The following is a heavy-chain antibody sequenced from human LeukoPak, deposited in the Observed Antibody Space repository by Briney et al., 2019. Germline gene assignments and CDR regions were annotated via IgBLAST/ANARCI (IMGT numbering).Heavy chain of an antibody. V-gene: IGHV4-34*01. CDR3: ARGRWDIVLMVYANWFDP. CDR1: GGSFSGYS. J-gene: IGHJ5*02. Sequence: SETLSLTCAVYGGSFSGYSWSWIRQPPGKGLEWIGEINHSGSTNYNPSLKSRVTISVDTSKNQFSLKLSSVTAADTAVYYCARGRWDIVLMVYANWFDPWGQGTLVTVSS. CDR2: INHSGST. D-gene: IGHD2-8*01.